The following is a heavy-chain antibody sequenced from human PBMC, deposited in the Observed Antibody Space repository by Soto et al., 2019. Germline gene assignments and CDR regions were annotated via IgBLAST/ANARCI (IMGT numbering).Heavy chain of an antibody. V-gene: IGHV3-48*01. J-gene: IGHJ4*02. CDR3: ARDTAAANFDY. Sequence: GFLRLSCAASGFTFSSYSMNWVRQAPGKGLEWVSYISSSSTIYYADSVKGRFTISRDNAKNSLYLQMNSLRAEDTAVYYCARDTAAANFDYWGQGTLVTVSS. D-gene: IGHD2-15*01. CDR2: ISSSSTI. CDR1: GFTFSSYS.